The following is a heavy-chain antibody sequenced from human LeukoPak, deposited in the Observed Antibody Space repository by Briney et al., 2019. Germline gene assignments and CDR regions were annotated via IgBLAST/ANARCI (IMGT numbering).Heavy chain of an antibody. CDR1: GFTFSSYE. CDR3: ARGSRLGVVGRDAFDI. J-gene: IGHJ3*02. D-gene: IGHD3-3*01. Sequence: GGSLRLSCAASGFTFSSYEMNWVRQAPGKGLEWVSYISISSTYIYYADSVKGRFTMSRDNAKKSLYLQVNSLRAEDTAVYYCARGSRLGVVGRDAFDIWGQGTMVTVSS. V-gene: IGHV3-21*05. CDR2: ISISSTYI.